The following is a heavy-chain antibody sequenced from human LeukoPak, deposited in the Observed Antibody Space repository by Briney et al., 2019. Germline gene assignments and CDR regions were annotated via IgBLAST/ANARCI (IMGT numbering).Heavy chain of an antibody. V-gene: IGHV4-34*01. J-gene: IGHJ3*02. CDR1: GGSFSGYY. D-gene: IGHD3-10*01. CDR2: INHSGST. Sequence: PSETLSLTCAVYGGSFSGYYWSWIRRPPGKGLEWIGEINHSGSTNYNPSLKSRVTISVDTSKNQFSLKLSSVTAADTAVYYCAVYQELGAFDIWGQGTMVTVSS. CDR3: AVYQELGAFDI.